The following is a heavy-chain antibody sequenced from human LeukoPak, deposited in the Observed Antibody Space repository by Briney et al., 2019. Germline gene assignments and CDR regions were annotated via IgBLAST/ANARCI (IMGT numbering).Heavy chain of an antibody. Sequence: GGSLRLSCAASGFTFSSYSMNWVRQAPGKGLEWVSYISSSSSTIYYADSVKGRFTISRDNAKNSLYLQMNSLRAEDTAVYYCARVERLRGGDYWGQGTLVTVSS. CDR3: ARVERLRGGDY. CDR2: ISSSSSTI. D-gene: IGHD5-12*01. V-gene: IGHV3-48*04. CDR1: GFTFSSYS. J-gene: IGHJ4*02.